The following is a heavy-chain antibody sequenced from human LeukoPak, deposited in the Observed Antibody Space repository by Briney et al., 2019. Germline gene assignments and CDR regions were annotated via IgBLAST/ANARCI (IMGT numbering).Heavy chain of an antibody. J-gene: IGHJ6*02. CDR3: ARALVDRLRYFDWLPWENYYYGMDV. D-gene: IGHD3-9*01. CDR1: GYTFTGYY. V-gene: IGHV1-2*04. CDR2: INPNSGGT. Sequence: EASVKVSCKASGYTFTGYYMHWVRQAPGHGLEWMGWINPNSGGTNYAQKFQGWVTMTRDTSISTAYMELSRLRSDDTAVYYCARALVDRLRYFDWLPWENYYYGMDVWGQGTTVTVSS.